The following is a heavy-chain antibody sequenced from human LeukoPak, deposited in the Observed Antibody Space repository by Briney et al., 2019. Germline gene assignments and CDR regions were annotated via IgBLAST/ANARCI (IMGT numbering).Heavy chain of an antibody. D-gene: IGHD3-16*01. CDR1: GFSFDDYD. CDR3: AREEGGYFDY. CDR2: INWNGGST. J-gene: IGHJ4*02. Sequence: GGSLRLSCAASGFSFDDYDMSWVRQAPGKGLEWVSGINWNGGSTGYADSVKGRFTISRDNAKNSLYPQMSSLRAEDTALYYCAREEGGYFDYWGQGTLVTVSS. V-gene: IGHV3-20*04.